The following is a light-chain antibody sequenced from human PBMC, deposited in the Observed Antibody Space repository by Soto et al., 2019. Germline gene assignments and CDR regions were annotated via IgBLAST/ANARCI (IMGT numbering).Light chain of an antibody. CDR1: SSDIGGYNY. CDR3: SSFSVASPL. V-gene: IGLV2-14*01. CDR2: DVS. J-gene: IGLJ1*01. Sequence: QSALTQPASMSGSPGQSVTISCAGTSSDIGGYNYVSWYQRHPGTAPKLIIYDVSSRPSGVSHRFSASKSGNTASLTISGLQAEDEADYYCSSFSVASPLFGTGTKVTVL.